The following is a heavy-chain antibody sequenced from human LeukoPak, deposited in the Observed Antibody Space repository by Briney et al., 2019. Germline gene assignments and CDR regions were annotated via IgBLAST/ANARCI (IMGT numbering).Heavy chain of an antibody. CDR2: IYYSGST. CDR3: ARGNYGDYRFDY. J-gene: IGHJ4*02. D-gene: IGHD4-17*01. CDR1: GGSISSGGYY. V-gene: IGHV4-31*03. Sequence: PSETLSLTCTVSGGSISSGGYYWSWIRQHSGKGLEWIGYIYYSGSTYYNPSLKSRVTISVDTSKNQFSLRLSSVTAADTAVYYCARGNYGDYRFDYWGQGTLVTVSS.